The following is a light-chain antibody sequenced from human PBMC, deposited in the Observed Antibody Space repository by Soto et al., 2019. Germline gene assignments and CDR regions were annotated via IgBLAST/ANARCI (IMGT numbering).Light chain of an antibody. J-gene: IGKJ1*01. CDR1: ENVRTF. Sequence: EFVLTQSPSTLSLSPGERATLSCRASENVRTFVDWYQQKPGQAPRLLMFGASNRATGIPARFSGSGSGTDFTLTISNLEPEDFAVYYCQQHSHWPPWTFGQGTKV. CDR2: GAS. V-gene: IGKV3-11*01. CDR3: QQHSHWPPWT.